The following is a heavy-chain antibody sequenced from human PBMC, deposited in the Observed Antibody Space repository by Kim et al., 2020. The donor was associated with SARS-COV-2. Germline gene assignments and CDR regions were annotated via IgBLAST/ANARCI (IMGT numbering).Heavy chain of an antibody. J-gene: IGHJ3*02. Sequence: GGSLRLSCAASGFTFSSYWMHWVRQAPGKGLVWVSRINSDGSSTSYADSVKGRFTISRDNAKNTLYLQMNSLRAEDTAVYYCAQEGTKWTTNAFDIWGQGAMVTVSS. D-gene: IGHD4-17*01. CDR1: GFTFSSYW. CDR3: AQEGTKWTTNAFDI. CDR2: INSDGSST. V-gene: IGHV3-74*01.